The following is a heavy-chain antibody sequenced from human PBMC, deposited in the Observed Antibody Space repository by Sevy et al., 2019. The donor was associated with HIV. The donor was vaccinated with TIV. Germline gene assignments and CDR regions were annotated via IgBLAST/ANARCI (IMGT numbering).Heavy chain of an antibody. D-gene: IGHD3-10*01. CDR2: ISAYNGNT. J-gene: IGHJ6*02. CDR1: GYTFTSYG. V-gene: IGHV1-18*01. CDR3: ARETLWFGQIYYYYYYGMDV. Sequence: ASVKVSCKASGYTFTSYGISWVRQAPGQGLEWMGWISAYNGNTNYAQKLQGRVTMTTDTSTSTAYLELRSLRSDDTAVYYCARETLWFGQIYYYYYYGMDVWGQRTTVTVSS.